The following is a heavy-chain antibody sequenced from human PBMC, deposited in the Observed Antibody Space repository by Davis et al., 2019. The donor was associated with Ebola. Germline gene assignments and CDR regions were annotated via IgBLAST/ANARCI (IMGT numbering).Heavy chain of an antibody. CDR2: ISYDGSNK. D-gene: IGHD6-19*01. CDR3: AKEWVAVAGTGWFDP. J-gene: IGHJ5*02. CDR1: GFTFSSYG. V-gene: IGHV3-33*05. Sequence: GGSLRLSCAASGFTFSSYGMHWVRQAPGKGLEWVAVISYDGSNKYYADSVKGRFTISRDNSKNTLYLQMNSLRAEDTAVYYCAKEWVAVAGTGWFDPWGQGTLVTVSS.